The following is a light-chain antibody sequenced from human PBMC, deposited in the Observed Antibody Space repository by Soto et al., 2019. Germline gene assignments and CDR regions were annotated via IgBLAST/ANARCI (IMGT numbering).Light chain of an antibody. CDR2: GAS. CDR3: QQYFTTPIT. V-gene: IGKV3-15*01. Sequence: EIVMTQSPATLSVSPGESATLSCRASQSISTNLAWYQQKPGQAPRLLISGASTRATGIPARFSGSGSGTEFTLTISSLQSEDFAVYYCQQYFTTPITFGQGTRLE. CDR1: QSISTN. J-gene: IGKJ5*01.